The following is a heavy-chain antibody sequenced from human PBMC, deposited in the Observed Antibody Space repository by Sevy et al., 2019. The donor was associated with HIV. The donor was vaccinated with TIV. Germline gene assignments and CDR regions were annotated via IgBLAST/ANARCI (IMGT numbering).Heavy chain of an antibody. V-gene: IGHV3-30-3*01. CDR3: ARGPDYYGSGSYYRGGLGGFDY. Sequence: GGSLRLSCAASGFTFSSYAMHWVRQAPGKGLEWVAVISYDGSNKYYADSVKGRFTISRDNSKNTLYLQMNSLRAEVTAVYYCARGPDYYGSGSYYRGGLGGFDYWGQGTLVTVSS. J-gene: IGHJ4*02. CDR1: GFTFSSYA. D-gene: IGHD3-10*01. CDR2: ISYDGSNK.